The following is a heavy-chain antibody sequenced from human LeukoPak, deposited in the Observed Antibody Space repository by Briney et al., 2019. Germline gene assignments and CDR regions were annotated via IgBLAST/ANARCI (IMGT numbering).Heavy chain of an antibody. Sequence: ASVKVSCKASGYTFTSYYMHWVRQAPGQGLEWMGIINPSGGSTSYAQKFQGRVTMTRDTSTSTVYMELSSLRSEDTAVYYCARDRPGLSYGVCYPNYWGQGTLVTVSS. J-gene: IGHJ4*02. CDR3: ARDRPGLSYGVCYPNY. V-gene: IGHV1-46*01. D-gene: IGHD2-8*01. CDR2: INPSGGST. CDR1: GYTFTSYY.